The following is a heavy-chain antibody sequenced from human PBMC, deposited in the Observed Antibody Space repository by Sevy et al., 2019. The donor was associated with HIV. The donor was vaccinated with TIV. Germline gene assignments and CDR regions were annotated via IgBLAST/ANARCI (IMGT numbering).Heavy chain of an antibody. CDR1: GFSFRTFG. J-gene: IGHJ4*02. Sequence: GGSLRLSCAASGFSFRTFGMFWVRRAPGKGLEWVALISFDVTYKHYADSVKGRFTISRDDAKNSLYLQMNSLRPEDSAVYFCARDLGTGYFDFWGQGTLVTVSS. V-gene: IGHV3-30*03. CDR2: ISFDVTYK. D-gene: IGHD1-26*01. CDR3: ARDLGTGYFDF.